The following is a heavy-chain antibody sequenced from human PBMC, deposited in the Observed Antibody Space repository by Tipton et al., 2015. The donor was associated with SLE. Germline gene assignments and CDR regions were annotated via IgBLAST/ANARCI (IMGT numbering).Heavy chain of an antibody. CDR3: VREGGSLKNFDY. CDR1: GYTFTSYY. D-gene: IGHD3-16*01. J-gene: IGHJ4*02. Sequence: QVQLVQSGAEVKTPGASVRISCKASGYTFTSYYVHWVRQAPGQGLEWVGLIKPSDTSTDYVQSLRGRVTMTRDTSTSTVYMELSSLRSEDTAVYYCVREGGSLKNFDYWGQGSLVTVSS. V-gene: IGHV1-46*04. CDR2: IKPSDTST.